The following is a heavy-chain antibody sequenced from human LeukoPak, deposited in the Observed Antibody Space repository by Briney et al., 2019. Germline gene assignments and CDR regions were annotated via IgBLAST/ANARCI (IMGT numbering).Heavy chain of an antibody. CDR1: GFTFSSYG. Sequence: GGSLRLSCAASGFTFSSYGMHWVRQAPGEGMEWVAVISYDGSNKYYADSVKGRFTISRDNSKNTLYLQMNSLRAEDTAVYYCARASRYCSNTSCFNPLYYYVMDVWGQGTTVTVSS. J-gene: IGHJ6*02. CDR3: ARASRYCSNTSCFNPLYYYVMDV. V-gene: IGHV3-30*03. CDR2: ISYDGSNK. D-gene: IGHD2-2*01.